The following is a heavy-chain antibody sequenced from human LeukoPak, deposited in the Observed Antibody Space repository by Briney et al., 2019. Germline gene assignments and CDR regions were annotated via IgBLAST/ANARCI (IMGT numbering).Heavy chain of an antibody. J-gene: IGHJ4*02. CDR2: IKQDGSEK. Sequence: GGSLRLSCAASGFTFSSCWMSWVRQAPGKGLEWVANIKQDGSEKYYVDSVKGRFTISRDNAKNSLYLQMNSLRAEDKAVYYCARRYCSGGSCYSYFDYWGQGTLVSVSS. CDR3: ARRYCSGGSCYSYFDY. V-gene: IGHV3-7*01. D-gene: IGHD2-15*01. CDR1: GFTFSSCW.